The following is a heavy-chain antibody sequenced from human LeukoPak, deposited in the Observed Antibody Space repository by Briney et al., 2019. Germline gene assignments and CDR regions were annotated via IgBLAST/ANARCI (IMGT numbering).Heavy chain of an antibody. CDR1: GFTFSSYA. Sequence: GGSLRLSCAASGFTFSSYAMSWVRQAPGKGLEWVSSISNSGGRTFYTDSVKGRFTISRDNSKVTLYLQMNSLRAEDTAVYYCAKSYNGYESKPDYWGQGTLVTVSS. CDR2: ISNSGGRT. V-gene: IGHV3-23*01. CDR3: AKSYNGYESKPDY. J-gene: IGHJ4*02. D-gene: IGHD5-12*01.